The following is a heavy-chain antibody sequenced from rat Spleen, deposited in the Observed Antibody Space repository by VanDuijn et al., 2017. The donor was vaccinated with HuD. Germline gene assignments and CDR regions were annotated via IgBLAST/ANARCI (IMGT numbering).Heavy chain of an antibody. V-gene: IGHV5-22*01. CDR1: GFRFSSYW. CDR2: ISYEGVST. Sequence: EVQLVETGGGLVQPGKSLKLSCVASGFRFSSYWMYWVRQAPKKGLEWVASISYEGVSTFYGDSVKGRFTISRDNAKDTLYLQLNSLRSEDTATYFCAREAGLPFHYFDYWGQGVMVTVSS. D-gene: IGHD1-4*01. J-gene: IGHJ2*01. CDR3: AREAGLPFHYFDY.